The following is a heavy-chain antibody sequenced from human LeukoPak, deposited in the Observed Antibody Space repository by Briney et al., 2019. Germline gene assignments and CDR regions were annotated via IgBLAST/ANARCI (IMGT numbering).Heavy chain of an antibody. Sequence: GRSLRLSCAASGFTFSSYAMHWVPQAPGKGLEWVAVISYDGSNKYYADSVKGRFTISRDNSKNTLYLQMNSLRAEDTVVYYCARVSAAAGTVDYWGQGTLVTVSS. V-gene: IGHV3-30-3*01. D-gene: IGHD6-13*01. CDR3: ARVSAAAGTVDY. CDR1: GFTFSSYA. CDR2: ISYDGSNK. J-gene: IGHJ4*02.